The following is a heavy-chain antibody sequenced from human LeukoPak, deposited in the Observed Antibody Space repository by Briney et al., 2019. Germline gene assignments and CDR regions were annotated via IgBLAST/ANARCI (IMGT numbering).Heavy chain of an antibody. V-gene: IGHV1-18*01. CDR2: INGYNGNT. CDR3: ARNDGTYGLPFEI. CDR1: GYTLSSYH. Sequence: ASVKVSCKASGYTLSSYHMSWVRQAPGQGLEWMGWINGYNGNTKYAQKIQGRVTMTTDSSTNTAYMDLRRLRSDDKAVYYCARNDGTYGLPFEIWGQGTMVTVSS. D-gene: IGHD1-26*01. J-gene: IGHJ3*02.